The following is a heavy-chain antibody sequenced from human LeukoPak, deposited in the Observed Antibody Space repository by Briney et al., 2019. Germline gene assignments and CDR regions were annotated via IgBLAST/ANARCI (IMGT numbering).Heavy chain of an antibody. J-gene: IGHJ5*02. Sequence: SETLSLTCSVSNGSITTTRFYWARMRQCPGKRLEWIGSVYYFGNAYYRPSLLSRATISIDTSKKGISLNLTSVTARDTAIYSCATHKEGSYVEPWGQGTLVTVSS. CDR2: VYYFGNA. CDR1: NGSITTTRFY. D-gene: IGHD3-16*01. CDR3: ATHKEGSYVEP. V-gene: IGHV4-39*01.